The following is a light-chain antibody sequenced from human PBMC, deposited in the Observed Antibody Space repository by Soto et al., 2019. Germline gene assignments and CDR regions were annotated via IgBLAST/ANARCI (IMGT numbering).Light chain of an antibody. CDR2: ESS. V-gene: IGKV3-11*01. J-gene: IGKJ1*01. CDR3: QQRSNWPQT. CDR1: RSVSTSQ. Sequence: DIVLPQYPGTLSMSPLERATLSFRASRSVSTSQLAWYQQKPGQAPRLLIYESSNRATGIAARFSGSGSGTDFTLTISSLEPEDFAVYYCQQRSNWPQTFGQGTKVDIK.